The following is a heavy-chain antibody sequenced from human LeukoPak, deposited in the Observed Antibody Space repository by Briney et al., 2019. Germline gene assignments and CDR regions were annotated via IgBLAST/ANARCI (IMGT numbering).Heavy chain of an antibody. J-gene: IGHJ3*02. Sequence: SETLSLTCAVYGGSFSNYYWSWIRQPPGKGLEWIGYIYYSGSTNYNPSLKSRVTISVDTSKNQFSLKLSSVTAADTAVYYCARGLERRWVAFDIWGQGTMVTVSS. CDR3: ARGLERRWVAFDI. CDR1: GGSFSNYY. V-gene: IGHV4-59*01. CDR2: IYYSGST. D-gene: IGHD1-1*01.